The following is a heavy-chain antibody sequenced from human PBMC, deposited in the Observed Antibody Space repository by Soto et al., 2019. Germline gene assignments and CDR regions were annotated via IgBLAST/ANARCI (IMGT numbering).Heavy chain of an antibody. CDR3: VRATFFSDTSGYTRCFDY. CDR2: SRDKAQGYST. J-gene: IGHJ4*01. Sequence: SCARSLVTLSDHYIDCGRQAPGKGVGWVGRSRDKAQGYSTAYAASVKGTFTTSRDESQTSVYLTMNSLKTEDTGVDYCVRATFFSDTSGYTRCFDYWGHGTLVTVSS. CDR1: LVTLSDHY. V-gene: IGHV3-72*01. D-gene: IGHD5-18*01.